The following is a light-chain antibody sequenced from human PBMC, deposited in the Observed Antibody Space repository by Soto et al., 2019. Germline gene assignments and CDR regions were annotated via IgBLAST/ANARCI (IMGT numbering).Light chain of an antibody. CDR3: QRYNKCPLT. V-gene: IGKV3-15*01. CDR1: QGIGDT. Sequence: EVVMTQSPATLSLSPGEGATLSCRASQGIGDTLAWYQHKPGQTPRLLIYDTSTRAPGVPARCSGSRSGTDFPPTINNLRSKDFEVYYCQRYNKCPLTFGGWTKVESK. CDR2: DTS. J-gene: IGKJ4*01.